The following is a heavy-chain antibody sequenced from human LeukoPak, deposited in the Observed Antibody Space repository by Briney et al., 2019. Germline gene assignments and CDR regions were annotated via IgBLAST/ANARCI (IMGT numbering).Heavy chain of an antibody. CDR1: GFTFSSYD. CDR2: IGTAGDT. V-gene: IGHV3-13*01. J-gene: IGHJ4*02. Sequence: PGGSLRLSCAASGFTFSSYDMHWVRQATGKGLEWVSAIGTAGDTYYPGSVKGRFTISRDNSKNTLYLQMNSLRAEDTAVYYCARDYKWGQALDYWGQGTLVTVSS. D-gene: IGHD1-1*01. CDR3: ARDYKWGQALDY.